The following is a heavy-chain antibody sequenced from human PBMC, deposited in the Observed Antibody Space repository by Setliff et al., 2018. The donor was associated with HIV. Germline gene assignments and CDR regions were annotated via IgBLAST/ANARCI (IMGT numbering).Heavy chain of an antibody. CDR1: GFTASVYW. V-gene: IGHV3-74*01. Sequence: PGGSLRLSCTASGFTASVYWMHWVRQAPGKGLVWVSGISGDGRTTNYADSVEGRFTISRDNAKNTLYLQMNSLRAEDTGVYYCHSGYDTEEQSYFDYWGQGTLVTVSS. CDR3: HSGYDTEEQSYFDY. CDR2: ISGDGRTT. J-gene: IGHJ4*02. D-gene: IGHD5-12*01.